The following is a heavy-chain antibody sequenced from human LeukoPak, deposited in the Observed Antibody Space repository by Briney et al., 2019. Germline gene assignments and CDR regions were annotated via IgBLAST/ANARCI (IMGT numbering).Heavy chain of an antibody. CDR2: IYYSGST. J-gene: IGHJ4*02. CDR1: GGSISSSSYY. Sequence: SETLSLTCTVSGGSISSSSYYWGWIRQPPGKGLEWIGSIYYSGSTYYNPSLKSRVTISVDTSKNQFSLKLSSVTAADTAVYYCARERGILTGYYTRYYFDYWGQGTLVTVSS. V-gene: IGHV4-39*02. D-gene: IGHD3-9*01. CDR3: ARERGILTGYYTRYYFDY.